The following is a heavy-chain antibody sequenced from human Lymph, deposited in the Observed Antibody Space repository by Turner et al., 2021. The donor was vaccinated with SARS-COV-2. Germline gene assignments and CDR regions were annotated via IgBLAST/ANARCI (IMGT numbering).Heavy chain of an antibody. CDR2: IYSGGSK. J-gene: IGHJ3*02. Sequence: EVQLVESGGGLVQPGGSLRLSCAASGITVSSNYMSWVRQAPGKGLEWVSVIYSGGSKFYADSVKGRFTISRDKSKNTLYLQMNSLRAEDTAVYYCARDFREGAFDIWGQGTMVTISS. D-gene: IGHD3-10*01. V-gene: IGHV3-66*01. CDR3: ARDFREGAFDI. CDR1: GITVSSNY.